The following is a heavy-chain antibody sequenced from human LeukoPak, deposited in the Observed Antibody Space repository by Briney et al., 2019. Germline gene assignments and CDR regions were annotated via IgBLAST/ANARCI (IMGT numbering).Heavy chain of an antibody. CDR1: GGSISSSSYY. Sequence: PSETLSLTCTVSGGSISSSSYYWGWIRQPPGKGLEWIGYIYHSGSTYYNPSLKSRVTISVDRSKNQFSLKLSSVTAADTAVYYGARVSNCSSTSCHNYYYYYYMDVWGKGATVTVSS. CDR2: IYHSGST. D-gene: IGHD2-2*01. J-gene: IGHJ6*03. V-gene: IGHV4-39*07. CDR3: ARVSNCSSTSCHNYYYYYYMDV.